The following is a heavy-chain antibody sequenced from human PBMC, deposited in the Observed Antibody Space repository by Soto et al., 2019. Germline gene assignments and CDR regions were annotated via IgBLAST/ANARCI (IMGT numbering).Heavy chain of an antibody. CDR2: ISSSSSYT. Sequence: GGSLRLSCAASGFTFSDYYMSWIRQAPGKGLEWVSYISSSSSYTNYADSVKGRFTISRDNAKDSLYLQMNSLRAEDTAVYYCARVVHYYGSGSYYGPYFDYWGQGTLVTVSS. J-gene: IGHJ4*02. D-gene: IGHD3-10*01. V-gene: IGHV3-11*05. CDR1: GFTFSDYY. CDR3: ARVVHYYGSGSYYGPYFDY.